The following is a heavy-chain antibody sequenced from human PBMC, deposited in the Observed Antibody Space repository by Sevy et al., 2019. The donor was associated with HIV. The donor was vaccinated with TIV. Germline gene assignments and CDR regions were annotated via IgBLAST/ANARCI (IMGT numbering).Heavy chain of an antibody. CDR2: ITPNNGDT. Sequence: ASVKVSCKASGYTFTNYHITWVRQAPGQELESMGRITPNNGDTNYAQRLQGRVTMTTDTSTSTVYMELRSLRSDDTAVYYCARAPSGSQGPGQYFHHWGQGTLVTVSS. D-gene: IGHD1-26*01. V-gene: IGHV1-18*01. CDR3: ARAPSGSQGPGQYFHH. CDR1: GYTFTNYH. J-gene: IGHJ1*01.